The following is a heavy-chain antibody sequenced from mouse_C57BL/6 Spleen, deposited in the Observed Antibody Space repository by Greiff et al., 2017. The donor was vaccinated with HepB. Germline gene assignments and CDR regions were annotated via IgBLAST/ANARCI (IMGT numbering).Heavy chain of an antibody. D-gene: IGHD1-1*01. CDR2: INPNNGGT. V-gene: IGHV1-22*01. Sequence: EVKLQESGPELVKPGASVKMSCKASGYTFTDYNMHWVKQSHGKSLEWIGYINPNNGGTSYNQKFKGKATLTVNKSSSTAYMELRSLTSEDSAVYYCARWDYYGSSPFDYWGQGTTLTVSS. J-gene: IGHJ2*01. CDR1: GYTFTDYN. CDR3: ARWDYYGSSPFDY.